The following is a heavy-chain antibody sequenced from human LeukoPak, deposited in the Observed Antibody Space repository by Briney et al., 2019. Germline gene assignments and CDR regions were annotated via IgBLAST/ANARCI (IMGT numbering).Heavy chain of an antibody. CDR1: EFTFSSYA. Sequence: PGGSLRLSCAASEFTFSSYAMRWVRQAPGKGLEWVSAICGGGGSTYYADSVKGRFTISRDNSKNTLYLQMNSLRAEDTAVYYCAKDRWCLDEVGYWGQGTLVTVSS. J-gene: IGHJ4*02. D-gene: IGHD2-8*02. CDR3: AKDRWCLDEVGY. V-gene: IGHV3-23*01. CDR2: ICGGGGST.